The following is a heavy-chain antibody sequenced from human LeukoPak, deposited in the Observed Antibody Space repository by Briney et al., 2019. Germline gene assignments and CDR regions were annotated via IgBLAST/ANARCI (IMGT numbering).Heavy chain of an antibody. J-gene: IGHJ4*02. D-gene: IGHD4-17*01. CDR3: AKAMSTVMGGTDY. CDR1: GFTFNSYA. CDR2: VTGSGSAT. V-gene: IGHV3-23*01. Sequence: RGSLRLSCAASGFTFNSYAMSWVRQASGKGLEWVSTVTGSGSATYYADSVKGRFIISRDNSKNTLYLQMNSLRADDTALYYCAKAMSTVMGGTDYWGQGTLVTVSS.